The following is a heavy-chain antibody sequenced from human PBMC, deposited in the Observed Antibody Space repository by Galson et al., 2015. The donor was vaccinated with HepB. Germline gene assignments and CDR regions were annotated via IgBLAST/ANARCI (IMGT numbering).Heavy chain of an antibody. Sequence: SLRLSCAASGFTFSTHSMSWVRQAPGKGLEWVSYISSGSGTLYYADSVKGRFTISRDNAKNSLFLQMNSLRDEDTALYYCATAGWYFGLWGRGTLVTVSS. CDR2: ISSGSGTL. CDR3: ATAGWYFGL. J-gene: IGHJ2*01. V-gene: IGHV3-48*02. CDR1: GFTFSTHS.